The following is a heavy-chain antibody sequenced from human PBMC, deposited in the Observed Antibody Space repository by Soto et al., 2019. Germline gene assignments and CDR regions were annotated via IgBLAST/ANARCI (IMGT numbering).Heavy chain of an antibody. CDR2: INSDGSST. D-gene: IGHD2-2*01. Sequence: GGSLRLSCAASGFTFSDAWMNWVRQAPGKGLEWVGRINSDGSSTSYADSVKGRFTIYRDNAKNTLYLQMNSLRTEDTAVYYCATSIVVVPAASRSLWATREAYYYCGMDIGCQGTTVTVSS. V-gene: IGHV3-74*01. CDR3: ATSIVVVPAASRSLWATREAYYYCGMDI. J-gene: IGHJ6*02. CDR1: GFTFSDAW.